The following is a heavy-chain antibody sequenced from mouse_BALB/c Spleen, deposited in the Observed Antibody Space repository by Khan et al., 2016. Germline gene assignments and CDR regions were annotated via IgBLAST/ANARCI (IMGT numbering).Heavy chain of an antibody. J-gene: IGHJ2*01. Sequence: QVQLQQPGAELVKPGASVKLSCKASGYTFTSYYMYWVKQRPGQGLEWIGGINPSNGGTNFNEKFKSKATLTVDNSSSTAYMQLSSLTSEDSAVYYCTRNTTADYVDDWCQGGTLTVSS. CDR2: INPSNGGT. V-gene: IGHV1S81*02. CDR1: GYTFTSYY. CDR3: TRNTTADYVDD. D-gene: IGHD1-2*01.